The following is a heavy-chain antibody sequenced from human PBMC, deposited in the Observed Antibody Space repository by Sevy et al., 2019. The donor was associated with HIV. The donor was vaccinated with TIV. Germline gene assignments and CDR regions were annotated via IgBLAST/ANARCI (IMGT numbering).Heavy chain of an antibody. J-gene: IGHJ4*02. CDR1: GFTFSNAW. D-gene: IGHD3-10*01. Sequence: GGSLRLSCAASGFTFSNAWMSWVRQAPGKGLEWVGRIKSKTDGGTTDYAAPVKCRFTISRDDSKNTRYLQMNSLKTEDTAVYYCTSMVHSEYFDYWGQGTLVTVSS. CDR2: IKSKTDGGTT. CDR3: TSMVHSEYFDY. V-gene: IGHV3-15*01.